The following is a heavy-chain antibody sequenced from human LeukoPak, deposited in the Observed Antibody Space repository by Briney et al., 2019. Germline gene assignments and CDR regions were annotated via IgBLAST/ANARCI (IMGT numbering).Heavy chain of an antibody. V-gene: IGHV3-23*01. Sequence: GGSLRLSCAASGFTFSSYAMSWVRQAPGKGLEWVSAISGSGGSTYYADSVKGRFTISRDNSKNTLYLQMNSLRAEDTAVYYCARAFEAGTAFYWGQGTLVTVSS. CDR2: ISGSGGST. CDR1: GFTFSSYA. CDR3: ARAFEAGTAFY. D-gene: IGHD1-7*01. J-gene: IGHJ4*02.